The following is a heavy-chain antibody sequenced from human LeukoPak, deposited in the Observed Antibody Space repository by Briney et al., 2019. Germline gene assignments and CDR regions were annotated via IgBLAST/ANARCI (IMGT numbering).Heavy chain of an antibody. CDR1: GFTVSSNY. CDR2: IYSAGST. Sequence: GGSLRLSCAASGFTVSSNYISWVRQAPTKGLEWVSIIYSAGSTYYADSVRGRFTISRDSSKNTVCLQMNSLRAEDTVVYYCASGGMGARKFYSDPFHYWGQGTLVTVSS. CDR3: ASGGMGARKFYSDPFHY. J-gene: IGHJ4*02. V-gene: IGHV3-53*01. D-gene: IGHD2-15*01.